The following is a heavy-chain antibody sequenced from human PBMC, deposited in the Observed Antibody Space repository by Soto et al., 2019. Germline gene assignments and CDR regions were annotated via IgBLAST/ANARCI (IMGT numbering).Heavy chain of an antibody. J-gene: IGHJ5*02. CDR2: TYYRSKWYN. Sequence: SQTLSLTCAISGDSVSSTSAAWNWVRQSPSRGLEWLGRTYYRSKWYNDYAVSVKSRITINPDTSKNQFSLQLNSVTPEDTAVYYCARGDMVRGVITYNWFDPWGQGTLVTVSS. CDR3: ARGDMVRGVITYNWFDP. D-gene: IGHD3-10*01. CDR1: GDSVSSTSAA. V-gene: IGHV6-1*01.